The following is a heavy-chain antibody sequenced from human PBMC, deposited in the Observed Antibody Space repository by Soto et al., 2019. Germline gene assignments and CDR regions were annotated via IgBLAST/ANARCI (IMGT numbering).Heavy chain of an antibody. Sequence: PVGSLRLSCAASGFMLNAYGMHWVRQAPGKGLEWVAVISFDGSNQYYEESVKGRFTTSRDNSMDTVYLQMHSLRAEDTAVYFCVKAGTMTGTGTTPRSFDIWGRGTMVTVSS. D-gene: IGHD1-1*01. CDR1: GFMLNAYG. CDR3: VKAGTMTGTGTTPRSFDI. CDR2: ISFDGSNQ. J-gene: IGHJ3*02. V-gene: IGHV3-30*18.